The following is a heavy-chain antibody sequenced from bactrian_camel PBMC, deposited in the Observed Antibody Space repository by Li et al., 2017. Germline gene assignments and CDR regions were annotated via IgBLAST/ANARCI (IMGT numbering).Heavy chain of an antibody. CDR1: GYTYNRYC. V-gene: IGHV3S1*01. CDR2: IGSYGVT. CDR3: AKDRGVDGLYGGTWWWDY. D-gene: IGHD6*01. J-gene: IGHJ4*01. Sequence: HVQLVESGGGSVKAGGSLTLTCVASGYTYNRYCMGWFRLAPGKEREGVASIGSYGVTDYVDSVKGRFTVSRDNANNMLYLQMNSLQPDDTGMYYCAKDRGVDGLYGGTWWWDYWGQGTQVTVS.